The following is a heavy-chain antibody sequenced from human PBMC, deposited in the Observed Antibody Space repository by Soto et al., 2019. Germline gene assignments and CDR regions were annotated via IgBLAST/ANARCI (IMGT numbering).Heavy chain of an antibody. CDR3: ARVGSSGWYEGYYYGMDV. CDR1: GFTFSSYS. D-gene: IGHD6-19*01. V-gene: IGHV3-21*01. CDR2: ISSSSSYI. J-gene: IGHJ6*02. Sequence: GGSLRVSCAASGFTFSSYSMNWVRQAPGKGLEWVSSISSSSSYIYYADSVKGRFTISRDNAKNSLYLQMNSLRAEDTAVYYCARVGSSGWYEGYYYGMDVWGQGTTVTVSS.